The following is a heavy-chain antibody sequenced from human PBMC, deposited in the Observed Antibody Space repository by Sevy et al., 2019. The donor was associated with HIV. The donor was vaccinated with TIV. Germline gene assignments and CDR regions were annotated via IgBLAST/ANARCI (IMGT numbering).Heavy chain of an antibody. J-gene: IGHJ4*02. D-gene: IGHD2-21*02. CDR3: AWGPGDGVSFDY. CDR1: GFTLSSYS. CDR2: TSSSSNAI. Sequence: GGSLRLSCAASGFTLSSYSMNWVRQAPGKGLEWLSYTSSSSNAIYYADSVRGRFTISRDNAKNSLSLQMNSLGVEDTAVYYCAWGPGDGVSFDYWGRGTLVTVSS. V-gene: IGHV3-48*04.